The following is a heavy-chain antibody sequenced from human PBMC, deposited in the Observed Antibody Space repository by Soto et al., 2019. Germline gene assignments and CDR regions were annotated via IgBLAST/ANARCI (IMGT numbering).Heavy chain of an antibody. CDR1: GFTVSSNY. J-gene: IGHJ6*04. CDR2: IYSGGST. V-gene: IGHV3-53*01. D-gene: IGHD3-22*01. CDR3: ARDKYHDSSPPSHSYYYGMDV. Sequence: GGSLRLSCAASGFTVSSNYMSWVRQAPGKGLEWVSVIYSGGSTYYADSVKGRFTISRDNSKNTLYLQMNRLRAEDTAVYYCARDKYHDSSPPSHSYYYGMDVWGAGTPVTVSS.